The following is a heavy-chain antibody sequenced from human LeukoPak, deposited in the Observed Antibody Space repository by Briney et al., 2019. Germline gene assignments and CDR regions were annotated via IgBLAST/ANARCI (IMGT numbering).Heavy chain of an antibody. CDR3: ARGGSLGYFDY. Sequence: GGSLRLSCAASRFTFSSHNMHWVRQAPGKGLEWVSVIYSGGSTYYADSVKGRFTISRDNSKNTLYLQMNSLRAEDTAVYYCARGGSLGYFDYWGQGTLVTVSS. J-gene: IGHJ4*02. CDR2: IYSGGST. V-gene: IGHV3-66*01. D-gene: IGHD1-26*01. CDR1: RFTFSSHN.